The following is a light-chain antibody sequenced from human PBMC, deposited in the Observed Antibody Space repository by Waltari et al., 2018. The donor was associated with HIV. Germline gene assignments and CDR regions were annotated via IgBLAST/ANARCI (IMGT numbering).Light chain of an antibody. CDR1: ESIGSY. Sequence: EIVLTQSPDTLSLSPGDRATLYCRANESIGSYIAWYRQKPGQVPRVLMFDTSSRATDSPERFSGSRSETDFTLTISSLEPEDFAMYYCQQRARWPVTFGQGTRVDI. V-gene: IGKV3-11*01. CDR2: DTS. CDR3: QQRARWPVT. J-gene: IGKJ5*01.